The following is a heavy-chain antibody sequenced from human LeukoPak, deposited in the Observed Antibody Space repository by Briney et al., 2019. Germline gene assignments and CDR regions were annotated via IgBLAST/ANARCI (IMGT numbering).Heavy chain of an antibody. J-gene: IGHJ4*02. D-gene: IGHD6-19*01. V-gene: IGHV3-30*02. CDR2: IRYDGSNK. CDR1: GFTFSSYA. CDR3: AKARNALISSGWQYYFDY. Sequence: PGGSLRLSCAASGFTFSSYAMHWVRQAPGKGLEWVAFIRYDGSNKYYADSVKGRFTISRDNSKNTLYLQMNSLRAEDTAVYYCAKARNALISSGWQYYFDYWGQGTLVTVSS.